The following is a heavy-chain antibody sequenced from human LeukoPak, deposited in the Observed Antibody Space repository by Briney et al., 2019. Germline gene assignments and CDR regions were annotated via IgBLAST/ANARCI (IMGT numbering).Heavy chain of an antibody. J-gene: IGHJ5*02. CDR2: IYYSGST. CDR1: GGSISSSSYY. D-gene: IGHD3-10*01. V-gene: IGHV4-39*01. Sequence: SETLSLTCTVSGGSISSSSYYWGWIRQPPGKGLEWIGSIYYSGSTYYNPSLKSRVTISVDTSKNQFSLKLSSVTAADTAVYYCARQYYYGSENGWSFDLWGQGTLVTVSS. CDR3: ARQYYYGSENGWSFDL.